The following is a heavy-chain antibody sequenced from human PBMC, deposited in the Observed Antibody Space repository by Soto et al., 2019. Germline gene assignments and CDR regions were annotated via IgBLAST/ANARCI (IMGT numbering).Heavy chain of an antibody. J-gene: IGHJ6*02. Sequence: ASVKVSCKASGYTFTSYGISWVRQAPGQGLEWMGWISAYNGNTNYAQKLQGRVTMTTDTSTSTAYMELRSLRSDDTAVYYCARDQEVGATYYYYYGMDVWRQGTTVTVSS. CDR1: GYTFTSYG. V-gene: IGHV1-18*04. CDR2: ISAYNGNT. D-gene: IGHD1-26*01. CDR3: ARDQEVGATYYYYYGMDV.